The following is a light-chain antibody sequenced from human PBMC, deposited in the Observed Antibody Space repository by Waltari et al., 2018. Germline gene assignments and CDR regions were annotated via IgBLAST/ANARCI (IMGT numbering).Light chain of an antibody. J-gene: IGKJ3*01. Sequence: DFQMTQSPSSLSASVGDRAIITCQASQDVKNNLNWYQQKPGRAPRFLIYGASNLEPGVPSRFSGSGSGTDFVLTISSLQPEDFATYYCQQYDFLPLTFGPGTKVDI. CDR3: QQYDFLPLT. CDR1: QDVKNN. V-gene: IGKV1-33*01. CDR2: GAS.